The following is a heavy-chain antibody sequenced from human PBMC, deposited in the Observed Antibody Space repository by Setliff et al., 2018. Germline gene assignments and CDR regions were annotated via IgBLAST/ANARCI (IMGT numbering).Heavy chain of an antibody. V-gene: IGHV4-61*09. CDR1: GDPMSSRRYY. D-gene: IGHD3-3*01. CDR3: ARMSGFQYMDV. CDR2: IYTSWST. Sequence: TLSLTCTVSGDPMSSRRYYWAWIRQPAGKELEWIGQIYTSWSTNYNPSLKSRVTISLDTSKNQFSLSLSSVTAADTAVYYCARMSGFQYMDVWGKGTTVTVS. J-gene: IGHJ6*03.